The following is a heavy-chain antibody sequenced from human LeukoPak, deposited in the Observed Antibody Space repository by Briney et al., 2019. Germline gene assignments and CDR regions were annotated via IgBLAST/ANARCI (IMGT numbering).Heavy chain of an antibody. V-gene: IGHV1-2*02. CDR2: INPNSGGT. CDR1: GYTFTGYY. CDR3: ARNFWSGYYFYTFDY. J-gene: IGHJ4*02. Sequence: GASVKVSCKASGYTFTGYYMNWVRQAPGQGLEWMGWINPNSGGTNYAQKFQGRVTMTRDTSISTAYMELSRLRSDDTAVYYCARNFWSGYYFYTFDYWGQGTLVTVSS. D-gene: IGHD3-3*01.